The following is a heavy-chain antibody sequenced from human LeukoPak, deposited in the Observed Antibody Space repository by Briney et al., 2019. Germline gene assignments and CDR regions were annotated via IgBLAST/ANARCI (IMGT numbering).Heavy chain of an antibody. CDR2: IYMGGST. J-gene: IGHJ3*02. CDR1: GGSVSSLQ. CDR3: ARDRFAAAMDSSAFDI. D-gene: IGHD6-25*01. Sequence: SETLSLTCTVFGGSVSSLQWGWIRQPAGEGLEWIGRIYMGGSTSYNPSLKRRVPISVDKSKSQFSLKLRSVTAPDTAVYFCARDRFAAAMDSSAFDIGGQGTMVTVSS. V-gene: IGHV4-4*07.